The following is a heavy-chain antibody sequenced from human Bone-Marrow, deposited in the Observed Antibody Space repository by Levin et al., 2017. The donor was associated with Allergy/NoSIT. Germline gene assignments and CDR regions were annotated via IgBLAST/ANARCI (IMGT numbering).Heavy chain of an antibody. V-gene: IGHV3-33*01. J-gene: IGHJ6*02. D-gene: IGHD1-26*01. CDR3: ARDIGQPDSYDYYFYGMDV. CDR1: GFTFRGYG. CDR2: IWLDGRSQ. Sequence: GESLKISCAASGFTFRGYGFHWVRQAPGRGLEWVAVIWLDGRSQHYADSVKGRFTISRDNSQNTLWLQMNSLRAEDTAIYYCARDIGQPDSYDYYFYGMDVWGQGTTVTVSS.